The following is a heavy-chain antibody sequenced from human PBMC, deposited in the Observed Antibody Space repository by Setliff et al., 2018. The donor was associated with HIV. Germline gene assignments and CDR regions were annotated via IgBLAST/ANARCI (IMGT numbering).Heavy chain of an antibody. J-gene: IGHJ5*02. CDR1: GYSSTSYG. V-gene: IGHV1-18*01. Sequence: GASVKVSCKASGYSSTSYGIAWVRQAPGQGLEWMGWISVYNGDTKYAQKLQDRVTMTIDTATRTAYMEVRSLRSDDTAVYYCAREPSGWYSKDNWFGPWGQGTLVTVSS. D-gene: IGHD6-19*01. CDR2: ISVYNGDT. CDR3: AREPSGWYSKDNWFGP.